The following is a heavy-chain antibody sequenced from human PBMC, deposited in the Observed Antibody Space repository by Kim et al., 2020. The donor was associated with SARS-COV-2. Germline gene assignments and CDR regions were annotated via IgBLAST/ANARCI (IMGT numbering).Heavy chain of an antibody. V-gene: IGHV3-13*01. J-gene: IGHJ6*02. CDR1: GFTFSSYD. Sequence: GGSRRLSCAASGFTFSSYDMHWVRQATGKGLEWVSAIGTAGDTYYPGSVKGRFTISRENAKNSLYLQMNSLRAGDTAVYYCARAGRYCSSTSCFLRPYYGMDIWGPRTTVTVSS. CDR3: ARAGRYCSSTSCFLRPYYGMDI. D-gene: IGHD2-2*01. CDR2: IGTAGDT.